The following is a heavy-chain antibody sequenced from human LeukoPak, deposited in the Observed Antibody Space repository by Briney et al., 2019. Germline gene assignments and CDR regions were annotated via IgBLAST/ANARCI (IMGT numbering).Heavy chain of an antibody. CDR3: AKGRSMVRFLGPMDV. CDR2: IRYDGSNK. D-gene: IGHD3-3*01. Sequence: GGSLRLSCAASGFTFSSYGMHWVRPAPGKGLEWVAFIRYDGSNKYYADSVKGRFTISRDNSKNTLYLQMNSLRAEDTAVYYCAKGRSMVRFLGPMDVWGKGTTVTVSS. J-gene: IGHJ6*04. CDR1: GFTFSSYG. V-gene: IGHV3-30*02.